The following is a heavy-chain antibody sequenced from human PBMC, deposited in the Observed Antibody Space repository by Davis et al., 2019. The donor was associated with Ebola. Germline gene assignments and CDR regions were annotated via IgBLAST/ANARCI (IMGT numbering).Heavy chain of an antibody. CDR3: AKVSQVVISFYYFDY. CDR1: GFTFSDYY. D-gene: IGHD3-22*01. V-gene: IGHV3-11*04. Sequence: GGSLRLSCAASGFTFSDYYMSWIRQAPGKGLEWVSYISSSGSTIYYADSVKGRFTISRDNSKNTLYLQMNSLRAEDTAVYYCAKVSQVVISFYYFDYWGQGTLVTVSS. J-gene: IGHJ4*02. CDR2: ISSSGSTI.